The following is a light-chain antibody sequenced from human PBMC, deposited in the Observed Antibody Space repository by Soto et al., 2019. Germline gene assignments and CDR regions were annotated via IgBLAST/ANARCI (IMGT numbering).Light chain of an antibody. V-gene: IGLV2-14*01. CDR2: EVC. CDR3: NSYTSSGTLGV. CDR1: SSDVGGYNY. J-gene: IGLJ1*01. Sequence: QPASVSGSPGQSITISCTGTSSDVGGYNYVSWYQQHPGKAPKLMIYEVCNRPSGVSNRFSGSKSGNTASLTISGLQAEDEADYYCNSYTSSGTLGVFGTGTKVTVL.